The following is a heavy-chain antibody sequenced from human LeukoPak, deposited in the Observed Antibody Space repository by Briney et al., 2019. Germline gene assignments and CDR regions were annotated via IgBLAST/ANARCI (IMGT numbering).Heavy chain of an antibody. Sequence: GGSLRLSCAASGLTVSGNYMSWVRQAPGKGLEWLSVIYNGDMTYYADSVKGRFTISRDNSKNTLYLQMNSLRAEDTAVYFCARRAWFGENYLDYWGQGALVTVSS. D-gene: IGHD3-10*01. CDR3: ARRAWFGENYLDY. CDR2: IYNGDMT. CDR1: GLTVSGNY. J-gene: IGHJ4*02. V-gene: IGHV3-66*01.